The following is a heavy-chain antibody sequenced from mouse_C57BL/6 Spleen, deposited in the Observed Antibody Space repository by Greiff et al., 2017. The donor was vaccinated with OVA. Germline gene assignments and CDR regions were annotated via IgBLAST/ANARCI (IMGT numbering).Heavy chain of an antibody. CDR3: ARDAGYYGSDYYAMDY. Sequence: DVKLVESGGGLVKPGGSLKLSCAASGFTFSSYAMSWVRQTPEKRLEWVATISDGGSYTYYPDNVKGRFTISRDNAKNNLYLQMSHLKSEDTAMYYCARDAGYYGSDYYAMDYWGQGTSVTVSS. CDR2: ISDGGSYT. D-gene: IGHD1-1*01. CDR1: GFTFSSYA. V-gene: IGHV5-4*01. J-gene: IGHJ4*01.